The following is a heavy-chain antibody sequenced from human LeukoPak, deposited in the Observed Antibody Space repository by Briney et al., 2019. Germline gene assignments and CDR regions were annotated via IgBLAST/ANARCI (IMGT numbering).Heavy chain of an antibody. CDR1: GFTFDDYG. CDR3: ARRKDMADFGNAYYPLDH. V-gene: IGHV3-20*04. J-gene: IGHJ5*02. Sequence: GGSLRLSCAVSGFTFDDYGMNWVRQRPGKGLEWVSDINWNGGSTSYAASVRGRFTVSRDNARNLLYLQMTSLSVEDTALYYCARRKDMADFGNAYYPLDHWGQGTLVTVS. D-gene: IGHD3-3*01. CDR2: INWNGGST.